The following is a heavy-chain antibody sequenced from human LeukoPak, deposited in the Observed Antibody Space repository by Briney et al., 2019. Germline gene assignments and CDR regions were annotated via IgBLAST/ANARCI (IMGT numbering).Heavy chain of an antibody. CDR3: ARGDVVVAAAVRFDP. CDR1: GYAFTSYG. J-gene: IGHJ5*02. D-gene: IGHD2-2*01. Sequence: AASVKLSCKASGYAFTSYGITCVRQPPGQGRECMGWISAHNGQTNYAQKFQGRVTMTTDTYTRTAYMELRSLRSDDTAVYYCARGDVVVAAAVRFDPWGQGTLVTVSS. V-gene: IGHV1-18*01. CDR2: ISAHNGQT.